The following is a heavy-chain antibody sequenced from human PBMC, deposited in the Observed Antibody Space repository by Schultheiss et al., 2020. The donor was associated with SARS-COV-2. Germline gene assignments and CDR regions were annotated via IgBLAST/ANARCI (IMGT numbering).Heavy chain of an antibody. D-gene: IGHD1-1*01. Sequence: SETLSLTCTVSGGSISSYYWSWIRQHPGKGLEWIGSIYYSGSTNYNPSLKSRVTISVDTSKNQFSLKLSSVSAADTAVYYCARKQYDAPYFDYWGQGILVTVSS. J-gene: IGHJ4*02. V-gene: IGHV4-59*01. CDR3: ARKQYDAPYFDY. CDR2: IYYSGST. CDR1: GGSISSYY.